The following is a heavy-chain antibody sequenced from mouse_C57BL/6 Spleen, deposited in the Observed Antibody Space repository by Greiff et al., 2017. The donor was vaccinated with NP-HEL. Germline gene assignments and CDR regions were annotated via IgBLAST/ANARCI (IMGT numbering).Heavy chain of an antibody. J-gene: IGHJ3*01. D-gene: IGHD2-4*01. CDR1: GYTFTSYW. Sequence: QVQLKQPGAELVKPGASVKVSCKASGYTFTSYWMHWVKQRPGQGLEWIGRIHPSDSDTNYNQKFKGKATLTVDKSSSTAYMKLSSLTSEASAVYYCAKTYDYAAWFAYWGQGTLVTVSA. V-gene: IGHV1-74*01. CDR2: IHPSDSDT. CDR3: AKTYDYAAWFAY.